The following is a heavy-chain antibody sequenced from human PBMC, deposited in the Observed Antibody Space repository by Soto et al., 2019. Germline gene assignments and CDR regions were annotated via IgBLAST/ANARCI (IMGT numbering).Heavy chain of an antibody. V-gene: IGHV1-18*01. CDR2: IYPKEGRI. CDR3: ARDIDYDIDY. Sequence: QVQLVQSGAEVQKPGASVKVSCEASGYIFNNYGITWVRQAPGQGLEWMGWIYPKEGRINFAQKFQGRVTLTTDTPTTTAYMELRSLRFDDSAVYFCARDIDYDIDYWGQGTLVTVSS. D-gene: IGHD4-17*01. J-gene: IGHJ4*02. CDR1: GYIFNNYG.